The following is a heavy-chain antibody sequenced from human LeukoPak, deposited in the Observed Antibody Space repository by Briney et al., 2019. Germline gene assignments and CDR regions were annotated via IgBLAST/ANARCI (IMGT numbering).Heavy chain of an antibody. V-gene: IGHV3-23*01. CDR2: TSGGGTDT. CDR1: GFIFSSSA. CDR3: VGTIASRGSEY. J-gene: IGHJ4*02. Sequence: GGSLRLSCVGSGFIFSSSAMSWVRQAPGKGLEWVSGTSGGGTDTYYADSVKGRFTVSRDNAKNTVYLQMNNLRVDDTAMYYCVGTIASRGSEYWGQGALVTVSS. D-gene: IGHD6-6*01.